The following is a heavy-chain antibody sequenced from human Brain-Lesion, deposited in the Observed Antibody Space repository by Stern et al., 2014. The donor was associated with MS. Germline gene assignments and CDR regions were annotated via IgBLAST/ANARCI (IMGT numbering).Heavy chain of an antibody. Sequence: EVQLEESGGVLVKPGGSLKLSCAASGFTFSRYWMTWVRQAPGKGLEWVANIKEDGSEQYYVDSVKGRFTMSRDNAKNSLYLQMNSLRAEDTAVYYCARRVLVAMGGYPKTLDVWGRGTTVTVSS. CDR1: GFTFSRYW. D-gene: IGHD2-2*01. J-gene: IGHJ6*02. V-gene: IGHV3-7*01. CDR3: ARRVLVAMGGYPKTLDV. CDR2: IKEDGSEQ.